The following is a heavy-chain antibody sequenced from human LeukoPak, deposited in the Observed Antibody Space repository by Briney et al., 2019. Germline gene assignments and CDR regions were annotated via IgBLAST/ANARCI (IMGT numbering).Heavy chain of an antibody. Sequence: GGSLRLSCAASGFTFSSCGMHWVRQAPGKGLEWVAVIWYDGSNKYYADSVKGRFTISRDNSKNTLYLQMNSLRAEDTAVYYCARGNIVVVPAAPYNWFDPWGQGTLVTVSS. CDR1: GFTFSSCG. V-gene: IGHV3-33*01. D-gene: IGHD2-2*01. J-gene: IGHJ5*02. CDR3: ARGNIVVVPAAPYNWFDP. CDR2: IWYDGSNK.